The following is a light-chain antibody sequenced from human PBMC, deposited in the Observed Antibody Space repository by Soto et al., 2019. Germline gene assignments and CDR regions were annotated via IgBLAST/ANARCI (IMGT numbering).Light chain of an antibody. V-gene: IGKV1-39*01. CDR2: AAS. CDR3: QQSFSSSWT. CDR1: QSISNY. Sequence: DTQMTQSPASLSASIGGRVIITCRASQSISNYLNWYQHKPGRAPKFLIYAASSLQSGVPSRFSGSGSGTDFTLTISSLQREDFATYFCQQSFSSSWTFGQGTKVDIK. J-gene: IGKJ1*01.